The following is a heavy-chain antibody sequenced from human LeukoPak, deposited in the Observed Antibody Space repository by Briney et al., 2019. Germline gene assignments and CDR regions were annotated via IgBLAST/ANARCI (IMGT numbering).Heavy chain of an antibody. J-gene: IGHJ4*02. V-gene: IGHV1-2*02. D-gene: IGHD3-9*01. CDR2: INPNSGGT. Sequence: VASVKVSCKASGYTFTGYYMHWVRQAPGQGLEWMGWINPNSGGTNYAQKFQGRVTMTRDTSISTAYMELSRLRSDDTAVYYCARAFYDILTGATSFDYWGQGTLVTVSS. CDR3: ARAFYDILTGATSFDY. CDR1: GYTFTGYY.